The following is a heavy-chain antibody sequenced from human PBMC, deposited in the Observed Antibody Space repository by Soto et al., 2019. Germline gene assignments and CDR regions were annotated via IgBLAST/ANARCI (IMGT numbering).Heavy chain of an antibody. V-gene: IGHV3-23*01. J-gene: IGHJ4*02. CDR2: ISGSGGST. D-gene: IGHD3-3*01. Sequence: GGSLRLSCAASGFTFSSYAMSWVRQAPGKGLEWVSAISGSGGSTYYADSVKGRFTISRDNSKNTLYLQMNSLRAEDTAVYYCAKDPDYDFWSGYYSHYWGQGTLVTVSS. CDR1: GFTFSSYA. CDR3: AKDPDYDFWSGYYSHY.